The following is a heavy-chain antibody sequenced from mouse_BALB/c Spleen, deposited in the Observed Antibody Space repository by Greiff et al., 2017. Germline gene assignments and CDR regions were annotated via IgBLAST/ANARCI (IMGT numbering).Heavy chain of an antibody. Sequence: EVHLVESGGGLVQPGGSLKLSCAASGFTFSSYGMSWVRQTPDKRLELVATINSNGGSTYYPDSVKGRFTISRDNAKNTLYLQMSSLKSEDTAMYYCARIGNFLWYFDVWGAGTTVTVSS. V-gene: IGHV5-6-3*01. J-gene: IGHJ1*01. CDR3: ARIGNFLWYFDV. CDR2: INSNGGST. CDR1: GFTFSSYG. D-gene: IGHD2-1*01.